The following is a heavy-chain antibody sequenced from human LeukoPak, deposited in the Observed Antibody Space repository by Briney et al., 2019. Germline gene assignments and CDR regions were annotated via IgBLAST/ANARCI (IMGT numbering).Heavy chain of an antibody. V-gene: IGHV4-30-4*01. D-gene: IGHD2-15*01. CDR2: IYYSGST. Sequence: SETLSLTCTVSGGSISSGDYYWSWIRQPPGKGLEWIGYIYYSGSTYYNPSLKSRVTISVDTSKNQFSLKLSSVTAADTAVYYCARRYCSGGSCYSETWGQGTLVTVSS. J-gene: IGHJ5*02. CDR1: GGSISSGDYY. CDR3: ARRYCSGGSCYSET.